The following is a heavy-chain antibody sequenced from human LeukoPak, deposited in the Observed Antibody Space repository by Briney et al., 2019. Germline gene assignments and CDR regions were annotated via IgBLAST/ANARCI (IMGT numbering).Heavy chain of an antibody. CDR3: ARGYSRNGPYHFDY. J-gene: IGHJ4*02. V-gene: IGHV1-46*01. Sequence: ASAKVSCKASGYIFTSYYIHGVRQAPGQGLEWMGIINPSVGSTSYAQKFQGRVTMTRDTSTSTVYMELSSLRSEDTAVYYCARGYSRNGPYHFDYWGQGTLVTVSS. D-gene: IGHD6-13*01. CDR1: GYIFTSYY. CDR2: INPSVGST.